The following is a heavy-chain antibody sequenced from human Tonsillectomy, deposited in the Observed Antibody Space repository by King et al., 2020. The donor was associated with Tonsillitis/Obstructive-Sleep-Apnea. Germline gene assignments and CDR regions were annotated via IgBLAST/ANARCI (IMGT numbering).Heavy chain of an antibody. CDR1: GFTFTQHW. Sequence: EVQLVESGGGLVQPGGSLRLSCAASGFTFTQHWMTWVRQAPGKGLEWVATKKQDGSEIYYADSVKGRFTISRDNAKNSLFLQMTSLRAADTAVYYCARQGFSGYESFDYWGQGTLVAVSS. J-gene: IGHJ4*02. D-gene: IGHD5-12*01. CDR2: KKQDGSEI. V-gene: IGHV3-7*04. CDR3: ARQGFSGYESFDY.